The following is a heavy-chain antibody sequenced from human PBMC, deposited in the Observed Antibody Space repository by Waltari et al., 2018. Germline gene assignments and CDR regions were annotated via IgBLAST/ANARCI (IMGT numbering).Heavy chain of an antibody. CDR3: ASRGGSSWFVSDY. CDR2: IYSGGST. J-gene: IGHJ4*02. CDR1: GFTVSSTY. D-gene: IGHD6-13*01. Sequence: EVQLVESGGGLIQPGGSLRLSCAASGFTVSSTYMSWVRQAPGKGLEWVSVIYSGGSTYYADSVKGRFTISRDNSKNTLYLQMNSLRAEDTAVYYCASRGGSSWFVSDYWGQGTLVTVSS. V-gene: IGHV3-53*01.